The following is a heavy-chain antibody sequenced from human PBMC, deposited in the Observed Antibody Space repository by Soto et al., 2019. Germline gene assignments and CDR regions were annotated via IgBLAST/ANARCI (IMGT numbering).Heavy chain of an antibody. CDR2: ISTYNGKT. D-gene: IGHD1-26*01. CDR3: ARGGDGGSYPFGY. J-gene: IGHJ4*02. CDR1: GYTFTTYG. V-gene: IGHV1-18*01. Sequence: ASVKVSCKTSGYTFTTYGITWVRQAPGQGLQWMGWISTYNGKTHYAQELQGRVTVTTDTSTSTAYMQLRSLTSDDTAVYYCARGGDGGSYPFGYWGQGALVTVSS.